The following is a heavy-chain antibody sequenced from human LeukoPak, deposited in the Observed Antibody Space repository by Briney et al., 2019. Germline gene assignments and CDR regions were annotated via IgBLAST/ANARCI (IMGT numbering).Heavy chain of an antibody. CDR2: ISGSGGST. Sequence: GGSLRLSCAASGFTFSSYSMNWVRQAPGKGLEWVSAISGSGGSTYYADSVKGRFTISRDNSENTLYLQMNSLRAEDTAVYYCAKGVEFLGGYYLDYWGQGTLVTVSS. CDR1: GFTFSSYS. V-gene: IGHV3-23*01. J-gene: IGHJ4*02. CDR3: AKGVEFLGGYYLDY. D-gene: IGHD3-22*01.